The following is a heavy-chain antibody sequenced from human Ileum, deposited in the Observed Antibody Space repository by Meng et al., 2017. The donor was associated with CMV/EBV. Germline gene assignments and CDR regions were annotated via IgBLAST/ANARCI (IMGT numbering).Heavy chain of an antibody. J-gene: IGHJ4*02. CDR1: GGSIRSSY. CDR2: IYTSGST. CDR3: ARERPRGTAMASIDY. D-gene: IGHD5-18*01. V-gene: IGHV4-4*07. Sequence: QGHRREAGPGLVRPSETLSLTCTVYGGSIRSSYWSCIRQPAGKGLEWIERIYTSGSTNYNPSLKSRVTMSVDTSKNQFSLKLSSVTAADTAVYYCARERPRGTAMASIDYWGQGTLVTVSS.